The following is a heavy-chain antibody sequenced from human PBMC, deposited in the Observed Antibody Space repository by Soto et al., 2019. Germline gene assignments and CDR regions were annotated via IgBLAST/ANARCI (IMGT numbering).Heavy chain of an antibody. J-gene: IGHJ3*02. V-gene: IGHV4-34*01. CDR1: GGSFSGYY. CDR2: INHSGST. D-gene: IGHD2-15*01. CDR3: ARGPYCSGGSCYNAFDI. Sequence: PSETLSLTCAVYGGSFSGYYWSWIRQPPGKGLEWIGEINHSGSTNYNPSLKSRVTISVDTSKNQFSLKLSSVTAADTAVYYCARGPYCSGGSCYNAFDIWGQGTMVTVSS.